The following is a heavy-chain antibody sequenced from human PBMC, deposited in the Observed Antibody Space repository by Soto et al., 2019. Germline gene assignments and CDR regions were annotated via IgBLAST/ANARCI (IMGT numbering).Heavy chain of an antibody. CDR3: ARHRSNSPAYFHS. Sequence: PSETLSLTCTVSGGSIYSDEYYWTWVRQPPGKGLEWIGYIYYIGRTSYNPSLKSRLTISLDTSKNQFSLELTSVSAADTAVYYCARHRSNSPAYFHSWARGTLVTVS. V-gene: IGHV4-30-4*08. CDR1: GGSIYSDEYY. J-gene: IGHJ4*02. CDR2: IYYIGRT. D-gene: IGHD6-6*01.